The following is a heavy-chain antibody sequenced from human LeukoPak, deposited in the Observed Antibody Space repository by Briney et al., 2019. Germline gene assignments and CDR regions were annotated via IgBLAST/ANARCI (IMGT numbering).Heavy chain of an antibody. Sequence: ASVKVSCKASGYTFNNYHVHWVRQAPGQDLEWMGKITPRDGSTIYAQNFQDRVIMTRDMSSSTVYMQLSSLRSEDTAVYYCARDSYGPDYWGQGTQVTVSS. V-gene: IGHV1-46*02. CDR2: ITPRDGST. J-gene: IGHJ4*02. D-gene: IGHD5-18*01. CDR3: ARDSYGPDY. CDR1: GYTFNNYH.